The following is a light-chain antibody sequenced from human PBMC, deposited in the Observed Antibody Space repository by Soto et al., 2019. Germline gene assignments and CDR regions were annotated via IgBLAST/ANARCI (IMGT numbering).Light chain of an antibody. CDR2: RAS. CDR1: QSVKSSY. V-gene: IGKV3-20*01. CDR3: QQYGSSPTT. J-gene: IGKJ1*01. Sequence: EIVLTQSTATMTLSPGERSTLPCSASQSVKSSYLAWYQQKPGQAPGLLIYRASSRATGIPDRLSGSVSGTDFAITISRLEPEEGAVDDGQQYGSSPTTFGPGTKVDIK.